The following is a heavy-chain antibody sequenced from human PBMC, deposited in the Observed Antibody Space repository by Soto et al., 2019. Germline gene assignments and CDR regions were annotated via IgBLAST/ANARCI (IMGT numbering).Heavy chain of an antibody. CDR1: GFTFSTSG. V-gene: IGHV3-30*18. Sequence: PGGALRLSCATSGFTFSTSGMHWVRQAPGKGLEWVAMISHDGSVTYYTDSVQGRFTISRDTPKNTLYLHMNSLRDEDTAIYYCAKDWGYSGWYNWFDPWGQGTRVPVSS. D-gene: IGHD6-13*01. J-gene: IGHJ5*02. CDR2: ISHDGSVT. CDR3: AKDWGYSGWYNWFDP.